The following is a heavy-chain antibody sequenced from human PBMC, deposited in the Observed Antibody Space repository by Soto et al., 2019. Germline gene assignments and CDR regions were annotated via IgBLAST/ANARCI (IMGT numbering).Heavy chain of an antibody. J-gene: IGHJ3*02. Sequence: QVQLVQSGAVVKKPGASVKVSCKASGYTFTSYDINWVRQATGQGLEWMGWMNPNSGNTGYAQKFQGRVTMTRNTSISTAYMELSSLRSEDTAVYYCASSIMITFGGVIVTDAFDIWGQGTMVTVSS. V-gene: IGHV1-8*01. CDR2: MNPNSGNT. CDR1: GYTFTSYD. CDR3: ASSIMITFGGVIVTDAFDI. D-gene: IGHD3-16*02.